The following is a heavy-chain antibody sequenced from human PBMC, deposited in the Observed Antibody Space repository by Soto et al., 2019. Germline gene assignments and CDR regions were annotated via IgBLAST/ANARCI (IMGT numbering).Heavy chain of an antibody. CDR2: IIPIFGTA. CDR1: GGTFSSYA. V-gene: IGHV1-69*01. D-gene: IGHD3-3*01. Sequence: QVQLVQSGAEVKKPGSSVKVSCKASGGTFSSYAISWVRQAPGQGLEWMGGIIPIFGTANYAQKFQGRVTITADESTSTAYMELSSLSSEDTAVYYGSSRDFWSGYYTGSHRFAFDIWGQGTMVTVSS. J-gene: IGHJ3*02. CDR3: SSRDFWSGYYTGSHRFAFDI.